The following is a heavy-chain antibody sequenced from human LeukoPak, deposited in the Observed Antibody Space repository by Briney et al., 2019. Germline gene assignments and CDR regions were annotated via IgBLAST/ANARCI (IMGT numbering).Heavy chain of an antibody. Sequence: GGSLRLSCAASGFTFRSYRMSWVRQAPGKGLEWVAGIKHDGSMQYHVDSAKGRFTISRDNARNSLYLQMNSLRVEDTGVFYCVREREEWEEQQIFDYWGQGTLATVSS. CDR3: VREREEWEEQQIFDY. J-gene: IGHJ4*02. V-gene: IGHV3-7*01. D-gene: IGHD1-26*01. CDR1: GFTFRSYR. CDR2: IKHDGSMQ.